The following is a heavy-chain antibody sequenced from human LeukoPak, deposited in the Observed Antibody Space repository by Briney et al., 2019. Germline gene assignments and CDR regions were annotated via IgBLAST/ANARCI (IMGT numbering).Heavy chain of an antibody. CDR2: MNPYSGDR. Sequence: ASVKVSCKTSGYTFTTYHINWVRQASGQGLEWLGWMNPYSGDRGYAQRFQGRLSITSDTSISTVYMELGSLKSDDTAVYFCARTTSLTASGYDCWGQGTLVTVSS. CDR1: GYTFTTYH. CDR3: ARTTSLTASGYDC. J-gene: IGHJ4*02. V-gene: IGHV1-8*03. D-gene: IGHD4-17*01.